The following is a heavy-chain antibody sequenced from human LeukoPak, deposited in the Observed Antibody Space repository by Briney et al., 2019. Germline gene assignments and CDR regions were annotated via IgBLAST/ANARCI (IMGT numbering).Heavy chain of an antibody. CDR2: ISSSSSYI. J-gene: IGHJ4*02. CDR3: ARVGLRDSSGYPLDY. V-gene: IGHV3-21*01. Sequence: GGSLRLSCAASGFTFISYSMNWLRQAPGKGLEWVSSISSSSSYIYYADSVKGRFTISRDNAKNSLYLQMNSLRAEDTAVYYCARVGLRDSSGYPLDYWGQGTLVTVSS. D-gene: IGHD3-22*01. CDR1: GFTFISYS.